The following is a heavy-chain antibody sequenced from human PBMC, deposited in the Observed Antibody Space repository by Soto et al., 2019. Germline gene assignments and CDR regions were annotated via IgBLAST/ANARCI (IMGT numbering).Heavy chain of an antibody. CDR1: GFSFSDSY. CDR3: AKNQERELPRVIDF. D-gene: IGHD1-7*01. J-gene: IGHJ4*02. V-gene: IGHV3-11*01. CDR2: ISGSSSTT. Sequence: QVQLVESGGGLVKPGGSLRLSCAASGFSFSDSYMSWVRQAPGKGLEWVAYISGSSSTTYYADSVKGRFTISRDRSKNTLYLQMSSLRAEDTALYYCAKNQERELPRVIDFWGQGTLVTVSS.